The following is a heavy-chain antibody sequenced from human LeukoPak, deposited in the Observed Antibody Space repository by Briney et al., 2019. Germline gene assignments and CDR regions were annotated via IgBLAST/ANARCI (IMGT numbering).Heavy chain of an antibody. Sequence: GGSLRLSCVVSGFTVSSNYMTWVRQAPGKGLEWVSVLYPGGTTYFADSVKGRFTISRDNSKNTLYLQMDSLRAEDTAVYYCVKDLWTAVAASTDLLDPWGQGTLVTVSS. J-gene: IGHJ5*02. CDR2: LYPGGTT. V-gene: IGHV3-53*01. CDR3: VKDLWTAVAASTDLLDP. D-gene: IGHD6-19*01. CDR1: GFTVSSNY.